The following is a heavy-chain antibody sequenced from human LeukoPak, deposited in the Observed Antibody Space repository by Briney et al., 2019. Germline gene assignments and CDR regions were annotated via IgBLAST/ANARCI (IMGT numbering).Heavy chain of an antibody. CDR3: ASQYFTTNSHDYGGNPFDAFDI. Sequence: GSSVKVSCKASGGTFSSYAISWVRQAPGQGLEWMGGIIPIFGTANYAQKFQGRVTIPTDESTSTAYMELSSLRSEDTAVYYCASQYFTTNSHDYGGNPFDAFDIWGQGTMVTVSS. V-gene: IGHV1-69*05. J-gene: IGHJ3*02. CDR2: IIPIFGTA. CDR1: GGTFSSYA. D-gene: IGHD4-23*01.